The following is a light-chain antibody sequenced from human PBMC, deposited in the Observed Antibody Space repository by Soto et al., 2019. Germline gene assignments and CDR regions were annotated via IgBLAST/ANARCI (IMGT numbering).Light chain of an antibody. V-gene: IGLV1-40*01. CDR1: SSNIGAGYV. Sequence: QSVLTHPPSVSGAPGQRVTISCAGSSSNIGAGYVVNWYQHLPGTAPKLLIYGNTNRPSGVPDRFSGSKASLAITGLQAEDEADYYCQSYDSSLRSYVFGTGTKV. CDR2: GNT. CDR3: QSYDSSLRSYV. J-gene: IGLJ1*01.